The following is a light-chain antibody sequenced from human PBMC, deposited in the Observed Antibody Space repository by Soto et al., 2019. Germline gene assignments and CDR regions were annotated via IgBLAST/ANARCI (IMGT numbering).Light chain of an antibody. Sequence: QSALTQPPSASGSPGQSVTISCTGTSSDVGGYDYVSWYQHHPGKAPKLMIYEVSLRPSGVPDRFSGSKSGNTASLTVSGLKAEDEADYYCSSYAGSNNLVFGGGTKLTVL. V-gene: IGLV2-8*01. J-gene: IGLJ3*02. CDR1: SSDVGGYDY. CDR3: SSYAGSNNLV. CDR2: EVS.